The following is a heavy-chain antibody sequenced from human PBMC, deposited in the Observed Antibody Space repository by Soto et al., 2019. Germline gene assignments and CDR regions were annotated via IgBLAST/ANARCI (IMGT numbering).Heavy chain of an antibody. CDR2: IYYSGST. CDR1: GGSVSSGSYY. D-gene: IGHD2-2*01. J-gene: IGHJ5*02. CDR3: AREVPRGAAMVGSGWFDP. V-gene: IGHV4-61*01. Sequence: QVQLQESGPGLVKPSETLSLTCTVSGGSVSSGSYYWSWIRQPPGKGLEWIGYIYYSGSTNYNPSLKSRVTISVDTSKNQCSLKLSSVTAADTAVYYCAREVPRGAAMVGSGWFDPWGQGTLVTVSS.